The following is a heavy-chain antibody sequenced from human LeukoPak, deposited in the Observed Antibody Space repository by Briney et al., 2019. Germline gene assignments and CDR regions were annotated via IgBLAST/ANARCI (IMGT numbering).Heavy chain of an antibody. CDR1: GFTFSSYS. D-gene: IGHD3-3*01. CDR3: ARQYYDFWSGYPTNYYMDV. J-gene: IGHJ6*03. Sequence: GGSLRLSCAASGFTFSSYSMNWVRQAPGKGLEWVSSISSSSSYIYYADSVKGRFTISRDNAKNSLYLQMSSLRAEDTAVYYCARQYYDFWSGYPTNYYMDVWGKGTTVTISS. V-gene: IGHV3-21*01. CDR2: ISSSSSYI.